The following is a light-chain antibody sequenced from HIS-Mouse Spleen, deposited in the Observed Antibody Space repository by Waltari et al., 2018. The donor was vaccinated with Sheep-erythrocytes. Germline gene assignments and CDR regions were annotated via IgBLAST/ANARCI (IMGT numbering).Light chain of an antibody. CDR1: SSDVGGYNY. CDR3: SSYAGSNNWA. V-gene: IGLV2-8*01. Sequence: QSALTQPPSASGSPGQSVTISCTGTSSDVGGYNYVSWYQQHPGKAPKLMIYEVSKRPSGVPDRFSGSKSGNTASLTGSGLQAEDEADYYCSSYAGSNNWAFGGGTKLTVL. J-gene: IGLJ3*02. CDR2: EVS.